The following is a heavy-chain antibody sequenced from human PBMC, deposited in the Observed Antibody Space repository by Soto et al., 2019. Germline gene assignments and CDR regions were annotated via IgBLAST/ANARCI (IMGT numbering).Heavy chain of an antibody. Sequence: EVQLVESGGGSVKPGGSLRLSCADSGFNFTDAWMNWVRQAPGKGLEWVGRIKTNTDGGTTDYAAPVRDRFTISRDDSKHTLSLQMNSLMTEDTAVYYCSADRGWELGRFDLWGQGTLVTVSS. D-gene: IGHD1-26*01. V-gene: IGHV3-15*07. J-gene: IGHJ5*02. CDR1: GFNFTDAW. CDR2: IKTNTDGGTT. CDR3: SADRGWELGRFDL.